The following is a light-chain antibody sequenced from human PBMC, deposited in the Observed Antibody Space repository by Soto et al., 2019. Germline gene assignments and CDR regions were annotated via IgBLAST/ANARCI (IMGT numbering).Light chain of an antibody. CDR3: QQRSNWPVT. CDR1: QSVSSY. Sequence: EIVLTHSPGTLSLSPCERATLSARASQSVSSYLAWYQQKPGQAPRLLIYDASNRATGIPARFSGSGSGTDFTLTISSLEPEDFAVYYCQQRSNWPVTFGQGTKVDIK. V-gene: IGKV3-11*01. CDR2: DAS. J-gene: IGKJ1*01.